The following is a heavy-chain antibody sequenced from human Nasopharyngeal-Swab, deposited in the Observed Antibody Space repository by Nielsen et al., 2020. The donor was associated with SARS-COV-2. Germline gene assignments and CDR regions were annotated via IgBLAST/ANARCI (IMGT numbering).Heavy chain of an antibody. CDR2: INHDGSQK. Sequence: GESLKISCGASYFIFSHYWKSWGRQAPGKGLEWVANINHDGSQKYYVDSVKGRFTISRDNSKNSIYLQMDRLRVEDTAVYYCSRESSAADYWGQGTLVTVSS. CDR3: SRESSAADY. CDR1: YFIFSHYW. J-gene: IGHJ1*01. D-gene: IGHD6-13*01. V-gene: IGHV3-7*01.